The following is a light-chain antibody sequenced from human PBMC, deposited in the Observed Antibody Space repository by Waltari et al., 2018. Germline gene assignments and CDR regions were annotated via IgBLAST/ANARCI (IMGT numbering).Light chain of an antibody. CDR2: EDS. J-gene: IGLJ3*02. CDR3: QVWDSSSDHWL. Sequence: SYVLTQPPSVSVAPGQTATITCGGDNIGSKSVHWYQKKPGQAPVLVVFEDSDRPSGIPERLAGSNSDNAATRSISRVEAGDEADYYCQVWDSSSDHWLFGGGTELTVL. CDR1: NIGSKS. V-gene: IGLV3-21*02.